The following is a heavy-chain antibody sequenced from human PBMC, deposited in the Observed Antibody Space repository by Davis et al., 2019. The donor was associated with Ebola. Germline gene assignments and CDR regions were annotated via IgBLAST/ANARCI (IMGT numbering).Heavy chain of an antibody. CDR2: ISGSGGST. J-gene: IGHJ6*02. V-gene: IGHV3-23*01. Sequence: GESLKISCAASGFTFSSYAMSWVRQAPGKGLEWVSAISGSGGSTYYADSVKGRFTISRDNSKNTLYLQMNSLRAEDTAVYYCAKGYGSGSYFSGYYYYGMDVWGQGTTVTVSS. D-gene: IGHD3-10*01. CDR1: GFTFSSYA. CDR3: AKGYGSGSYFSGYYYYGMDV.